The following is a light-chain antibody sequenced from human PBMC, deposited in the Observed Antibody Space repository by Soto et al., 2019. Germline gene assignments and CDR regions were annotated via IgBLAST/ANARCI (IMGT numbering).Light chain of an antibody. Sequence: QSVLTQPASVSGSPGQSITISCTGTNTDVGGYNYVCWYQQQPGKAPQLIIYDVTNRPSGVSNRFSGSRSGNTASLTISGLLAEDEADYFCSSYTSSNTVTFGGGTKVTVL. J-gene: IGLJ2*01. V-gene: IGLV2-14*01. CDR2: DVT. CDR3: SSYTSSNTVT. CDR1: NTDVGGYNY.